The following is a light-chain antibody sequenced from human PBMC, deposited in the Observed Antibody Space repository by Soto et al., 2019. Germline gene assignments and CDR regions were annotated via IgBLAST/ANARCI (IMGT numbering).Light chain of an antibody. J-gene: IGKJ5*01. CDR1: QSVSSY. V-gene: IGKV3-11*01. CDR3: QQRSNWPRIN. CDR2: DAS. Sequence: ENVLTQSPATLSLSPGERATLSCRASQSVSSYLAWYQQKPGQAPRLLIYDASNRATGIPARFSGSGSGTDFTLTISSLEPEDFAIYYCQQRSNWPRINFGQGTR.